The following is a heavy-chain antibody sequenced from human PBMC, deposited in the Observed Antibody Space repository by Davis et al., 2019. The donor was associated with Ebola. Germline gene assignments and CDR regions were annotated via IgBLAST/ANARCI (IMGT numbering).Heavy chain of an antibody. D-gene: IGHD6-13*01. CDR1: GYTFTNYG. Sequence: AASVKVSCKASGYTFTNYGITWVRQAPGQGLEWMGWINPHNGNTNYAQKLQGRVTMTTDTSTSTAYMELRSLRSDDTAVYYCARDLGSSWEPYYYGMDVWGQGTTVTVSS. J-gene: IGHJ6*02. CDR3: ARDLGSSWEPYYYGMDV. V-gene: IGHV1-18*04. CDR2: INPHNGNT.